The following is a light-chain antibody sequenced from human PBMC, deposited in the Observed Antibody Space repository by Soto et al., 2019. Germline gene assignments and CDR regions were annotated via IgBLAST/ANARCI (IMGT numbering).Light chain of an antibody. CDR3: SSYTSTNTLVI. CDR1: SSDVGGYKY. V-gene: IGLV2-14*01. Sequence: QSALTQPASVSGSPGQSITISCTGTSSDVGGYKYVSWYQQHPGKGPKLLISQASHRPSGISDRFSGSKSGNTASLTISGLQADDEAVYYCSSYTSTNTLVIFGGGTKLTVL. CDR2: QAS. J-gene: IGLJ2*01.